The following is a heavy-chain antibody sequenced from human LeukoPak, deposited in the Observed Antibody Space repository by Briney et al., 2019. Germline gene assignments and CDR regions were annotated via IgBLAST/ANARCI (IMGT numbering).Heavy chain of an antibody. V-gene: IGHV3-66*02. CDR2: IYSGDST. J-gene: IGHJ4*02. CDR1: GFTATDNY. CDR3: ARGPTLCSSTWYFDY. Sequence: GGSLRLSCAASGFTATDNYMSWVRQAPGMGLEWVSLIYSGDSTFYADSVKGRFTISRDSSKNTLYLQMNSLRPEDTAVYYCARGPTLCSSTWYFDYWGQGTLVTVSS. D-gene: IGHD6-13*01.